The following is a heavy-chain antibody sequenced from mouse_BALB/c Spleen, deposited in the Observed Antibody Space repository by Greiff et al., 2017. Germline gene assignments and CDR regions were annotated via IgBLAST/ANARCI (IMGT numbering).Heavy chain of an antibody. V-gene: IGHV14-3*02. CDR1: GFNIKDTY. J-gene: IGHJ4*01. Sequence: EVQLQQSGAELVKPGASVKLSCTASGFNIKDTYMHWVKQRPEQGLEWIGRIDPANGNTKYDPKFQGKATITADTSSNTAYLQLSSLTSEDTAVYYCARWHGNYAPYAMDYWGQGTSVTVSS. D-gene: IGHD2-1*01. CDR2: IDPANGNT. CDR3: ARWHGNYAPYAMDY.